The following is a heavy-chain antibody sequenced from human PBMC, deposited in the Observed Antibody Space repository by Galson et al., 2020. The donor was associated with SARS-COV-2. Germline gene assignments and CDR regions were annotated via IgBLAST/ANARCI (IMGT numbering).Heavy chain of an antibody. CDR2: IYYSGST. V-gene: IGHV4-31*03. CDR1: GGSISSGGYY. Sequence: ETSETLSLTCTVSGGSISSGGYYWSWIRQHPGKGLEWIGYIYYSGSTYYNPSLKSRVTISVDTSKNQFSLKLSSVTASDTAVYYCARGNTIFGVVAGAFDPWGQGTLVTVSS. CDR3: ARGNTIFGVVAGAFDP. D-gene: IGHD3-3*01. J-gene: IGHJ5*02.